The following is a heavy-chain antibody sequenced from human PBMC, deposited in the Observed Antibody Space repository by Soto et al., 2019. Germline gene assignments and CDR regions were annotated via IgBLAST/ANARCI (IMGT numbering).Heavy chain of an antibody. CDR1: GGSISSYY. V-gene: IGHV4-59*08. J-gene: IGHJ4*02. CDR2: IYYTGST. Sequence: PSETLSLTCTVSGGSISSYYWSWIRQPPGKGLEWIGYIYYTGSTNSNPSLKSRDTISVDTSKKQFSLQLSSVTAADTAVYYCASGYGAIFDHWGQGILVTVSS. D-gene: IGHD5-12*01. CDR3: ASGYGAIFDH.